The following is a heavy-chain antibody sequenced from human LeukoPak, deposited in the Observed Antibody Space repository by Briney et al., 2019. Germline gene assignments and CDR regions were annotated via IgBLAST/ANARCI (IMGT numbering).Heavy chain of an antibody. D-gene: IGHD3-3*01. Sequence: SETLSLTCTVSGGSISSYYWSWIRQPPGKGLEWIGYIYYSGSTNYNPSLKSRVTISVDTSKNQFSLKLSSVTAADTAVYYCARDSKYYDFWSGYYYYYYYGMDVWGQGTTVTASS. J-gene: IGHJ6*02. CDR1: GGSISSYY. CDR3: ARDSKYYDFWSGYYYYYYYGMDV. CDR2: IYYSGST. V-gene: IGHV4-59*01.